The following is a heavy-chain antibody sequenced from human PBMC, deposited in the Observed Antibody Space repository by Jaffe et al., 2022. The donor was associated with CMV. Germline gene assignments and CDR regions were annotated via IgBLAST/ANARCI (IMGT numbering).Heavy chain of an antibody. CDR1: GFTFSSYA. CDR3: AKARDTSGYYWFDP. J-gene: IGHJ5*02. CDR2: ISGSGGST. V-gene: IGHV3-23*01. D-gene: IGHD3-22*01. Sequence: EVQLLESGGGLGQPGGSLRLSCAASGFTFSSYAMTWVRQAPGKGLEWVSAISGSGGSTYYADSVKGRFTISRDNSKNTLSLQVNSLRAEDTAVYYCAKARDTSGYYWFDPWGQGTLVTVSS.